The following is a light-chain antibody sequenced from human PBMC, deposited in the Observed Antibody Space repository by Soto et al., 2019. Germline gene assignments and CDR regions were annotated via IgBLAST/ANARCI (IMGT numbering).Light chain of an antibody. Sequence: EIVLTQSPGTLSLSPGERATLSCRASQSVSRYLAWYQQKPGQAPRLLICGASSRATGIPDRFSGSGSGTDFTLTISRLEPEDFAVYYCQQYGSSPLTFGPGTKVDIK. CDR3: QQYGSSPLT. CDR1: QSVSRY. CDR2: GAS. V-gene: IGKV3-20*01. J-gene: IGKJ3*01.